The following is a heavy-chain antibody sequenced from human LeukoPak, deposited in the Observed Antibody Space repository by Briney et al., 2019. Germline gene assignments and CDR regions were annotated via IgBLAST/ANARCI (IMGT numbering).Heavy chain of an antibody. CDR3: ARDGGSSWALYNWFDP. CDR2: IIPIFGTA. D-gene: IGHD6-13*01. Sequence: SVTVSCKASGGTFSSYAISWVRQAPGQGLEWMGGIIPIFGTANYAQKFQGRVTITTDESTSTAYMELSSLRSEDTAVYYCARDGGSSWALYNWFDPWGQGTLVTVSS. V-gene: IGHV1-69*05. J-gene: IGHJ5*02. CDR1: GGTFSSYA.